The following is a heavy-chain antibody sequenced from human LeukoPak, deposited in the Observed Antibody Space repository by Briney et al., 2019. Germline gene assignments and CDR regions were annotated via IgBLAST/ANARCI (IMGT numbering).Heavy chain of an antibody. J-gene: IGHJ5*02. Sequence: ASVKVSCKASGYTFTSYDINGVLQAAVPGLEAMGWMNPNSGNTGYAQKFQGGVTMTRNTSISTAYMELSSVRYEDTAVYYCARGVIVVVPAAGFDPWGQGTLVTVSS. CDR2: MNPNSGNT. D-gene: IGHD2-2*01. CDR1: GYTFTSYD. CDR3: ARGVIVVVPAAGFDP. V-gene: IGHV1-8*01.